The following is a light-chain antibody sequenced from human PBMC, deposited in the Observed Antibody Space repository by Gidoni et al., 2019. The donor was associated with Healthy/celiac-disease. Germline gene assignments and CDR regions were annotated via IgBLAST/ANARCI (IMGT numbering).Light chain of an antibody. J-gene: IGKJ1*01. CDR3: QEYYSTPWT. V-gene: IGKV4-1*01. Sequence: DIVLPLYQDSLGVSLGARDTIKCKSSQSVLYSSNNKNYLAWYQQKPGQSPKLRIVWASTRESGVPDLLSGSGSGTDCTLTISSLQDEDVAVYYCQEYYSTPWTFGQGTKVEIK. CDR1: QSVLYSSNNKNY. CDR2: WAS.